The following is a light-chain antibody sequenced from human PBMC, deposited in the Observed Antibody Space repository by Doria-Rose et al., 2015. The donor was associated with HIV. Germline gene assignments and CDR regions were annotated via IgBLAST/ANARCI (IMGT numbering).Light chain of an antibody. CDR2: DAP. CDR1: QSVSSD. V-gene: IGKV3-11*01. CDR3: QQRSNWPPIFT. J-gene: IGKJ3*01. Sequence: PGGRATLSCRASQSVSSDLAWYQQKPGQAPRLLIYDAPNRATGTPARFSGSGSGTDFTLTISSLEPEDFAVYFCQQRSNWPPIFTFGPGTKVDI.